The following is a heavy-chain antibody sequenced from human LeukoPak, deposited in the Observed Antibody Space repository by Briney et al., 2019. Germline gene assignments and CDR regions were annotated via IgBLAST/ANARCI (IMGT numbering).Heavy chain of an antibody. J-gene: IGHJ4*02. Sequence: ASVKVSCKASGYTFTGYYMHWVRQAPGQGLEWMGWINPNSGGTNYAQKFQGRVTMTRDTSISTAYMELSRLRSDDTAVYYCARDPRGSYDFWSGFHDYWGQGTLVTVSS. CDR3: ARDPRGSYDFWSGFHDY. CDR2: INPNSGGT. D-gene: IGHD3-3*01. V-gene: IGHV1-2*02. CDR1: GYTFTGYY.